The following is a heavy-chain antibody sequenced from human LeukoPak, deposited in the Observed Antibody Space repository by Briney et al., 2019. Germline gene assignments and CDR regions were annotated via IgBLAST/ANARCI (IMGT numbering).Heavy chain of an antibody. CDR1: GFTFDDYD. J-gene: IGHJ4*02. CDR3: ARDSDNLTGSKSHFDY. V-gene: IGHV3-20*04. D-gene: IGHD3-9*01. Sequence: PGGSLRLSCAASGFTFDDYDLNWVRQAPGKGLEWVSGISWNGRNTAYAESLKGRFTISRDNAKNSLYLQMNSLRPEDAAVYYCARDSDNLTGSKSHFDYWGQGTLVTVSS. CDR2: ISWNGRNT.